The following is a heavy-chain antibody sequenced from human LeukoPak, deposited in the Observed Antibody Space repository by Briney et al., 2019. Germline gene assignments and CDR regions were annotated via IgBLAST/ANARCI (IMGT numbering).Heavy chain of an antibody. CDR2: INSDGSWT. CDR1: GNYW. V-gene: IGHV3-74*01. Sequence: GGSLRLSCAASGNYWMHWVRQAPGKGLVWVSHINSDGSWTSYADSVKGRFTISKDNAKYTVYLQMNSLRAEDTAVYYCVSFYETYWGRGTLVTVSS. CDR3: VSFYETY. D-gene: IGHD2/OR15-2a*01. J-gene: IGHJ4*02.